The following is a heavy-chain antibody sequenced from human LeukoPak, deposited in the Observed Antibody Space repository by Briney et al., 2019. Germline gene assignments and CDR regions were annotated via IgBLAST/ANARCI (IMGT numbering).Heavy chain of an antibody. J-gene: IGHJ4*02. V-gene: IGHV3-15*01. Sequence: GGSLRLSCAASGFTFSNAWMSWVRHGPGKGLEWVGRIKSKTDGGTTDYAAPVKGRFTISRDDSTKTLYLQMNSLKTEDTAVYYGTTVVLSGYYDSSGYYYFDYWGQGTLVTVSS. CDR1: GFTFSNAW. D-gene: IGHD3-22*01. CDR2: IKSKTDGGTT. CDR3: TTVVLSGYYDSSGYYYFDY.